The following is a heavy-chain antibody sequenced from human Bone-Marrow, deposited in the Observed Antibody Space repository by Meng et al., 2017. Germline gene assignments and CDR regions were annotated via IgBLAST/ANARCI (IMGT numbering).Heavy chain of an antibody. CDR3: ATRPPDSAWYGVFDD. Sequence: GESLKISCAGPGLTFSSHWMSWVRQAPGKGLEWVANIKQDGTEKDYVDSVKGRFTISRDNAKNSLYLQMSCLRVEDTAVYYCATRPPDSAWYGVFDDWGQGTLVTVSS. CDR1: GLTFSSHW. CDR2: IKQDGTEK. D-gene: IGHD6-19*01. V-gene: IGHV3-7*01. J-gene: IGHJ4*02.